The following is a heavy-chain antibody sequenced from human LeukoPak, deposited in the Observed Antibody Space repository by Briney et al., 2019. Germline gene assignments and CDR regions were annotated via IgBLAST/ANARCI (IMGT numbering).Heavy chain of an antibody. D-gene: IGHD6-19*01. CDR2: MNPNSGNT. CDR1: GYTFTSYD. J-gene: IGHJ6*03. Sequence: ASVKVSCKASGYTFTSYDINWVRQATGQGLEWMGWMNPNSGNTGYAQKFQGRVTMTRNTSISTAYMELSSLRSEDTAVYYCARTVAGKSNYYYYMDVWGKGTTVTISS. CDR3: ARTVAGKSNYYYYMDV. V-gene: IGHV1-8*01.